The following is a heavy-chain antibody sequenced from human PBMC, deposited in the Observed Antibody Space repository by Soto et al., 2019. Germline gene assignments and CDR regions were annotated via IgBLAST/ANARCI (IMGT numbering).Heavy chain of an antibody. CDR2: IYHSGST. CDR3: ARDQLEGNWFDP. J-gene: IGHJ5*02. CDR1: GGSISGGGYS. V-gene: IGHV4-30-2*01. Sequence: SETLSLTCAVSGGSISGGGYSWNWIRQPPGKGLEWIGYIYHSGSTPYNPSLKSRVTISVDKSKNQFSLKLSSVTAADTAVYYCARDQLEGNWFDPWGQGTLVTVSS. D-gene: IGHD1-1*01.